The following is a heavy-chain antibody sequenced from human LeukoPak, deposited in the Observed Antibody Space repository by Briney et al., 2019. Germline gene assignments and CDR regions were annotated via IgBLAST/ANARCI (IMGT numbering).Heavy chain of an antibody. V-gene: IGHV4-39*01. J-gene: IGHJ4*02. D-gene: IGHD5-18*01. CDR3: ARQDGQLWFSSGVY. CDR1: GGSISSSSYY. CDR2: IYYSGST. Sequence: SETLSLTCTVSGGSISSSSYYWGWIRQPPGKGLEWIGSIYYSGSTYYNPSLKSRVTISVDTSKNQFSLKLSSVTAADTAVYYCARQDGQLWFSSGVYWGQGTLVTVSS.